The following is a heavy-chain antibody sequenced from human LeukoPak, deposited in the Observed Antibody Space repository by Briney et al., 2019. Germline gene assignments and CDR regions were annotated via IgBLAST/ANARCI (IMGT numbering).Heavy chain of an antibody. D-gene: IGHD3-22*01. CDR3: ARTWLLSYYLDV. J-gene: IGHJ6*03. CDR1: GYTVRNTG. V-gene: IGHV3-23*01. Sequence: GGSLRLAWAAAGYTVRNTGRSGVRRAPGKGREGVSCISPRVARTYYAASVQSSFTISRPNSPKTLYLHIHRLSAEDTAVYYCARTWLLSYYLDVWGKGSAVTVSS. CDR2: ISPRVART.